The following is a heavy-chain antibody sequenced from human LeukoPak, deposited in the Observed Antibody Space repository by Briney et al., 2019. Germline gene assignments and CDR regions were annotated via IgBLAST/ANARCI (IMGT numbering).Heavy chain of an antibody. CDR3: ATFKGYEWTL. CDR2: INPDHGNT. CDR1: GFTFTGYY. D-gene: IGHD2-2*01. Sequence: ASVKVSCKASGFTFTGYYMHWVRQAPGQGLEWMGRINPDHGNTNYAQKFQDGVTLTRDTSISTAYMEVNNLTSDDTAVYYRATFKGYEWTLWGQGTLVTVSS. J-gene: IGHJ4*02. V-gene: IGHV1-2*06.